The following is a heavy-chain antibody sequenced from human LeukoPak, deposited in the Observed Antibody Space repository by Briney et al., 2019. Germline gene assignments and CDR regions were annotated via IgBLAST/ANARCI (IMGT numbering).Heavy chain of an antibody. CDR3: ARGGVTTMTLRDLWLDY. CDR1: GFTFSDYY. J-gene: IGHJ4*02. CDR2: ISSSSTYT. Sequence: PGGSLRLSCAASGFTFSDYYMSWIRQAPGKGLEWISYISSSSTYTNYADSVKGRFTISRDNSKSTLYLQMNSLKAEDKAVYYCARGGVTTMTLRDLWLDYWGQGTLVTVSS. V-gene: IGHV3-11*06. D-gene: IGHD4-17*01.